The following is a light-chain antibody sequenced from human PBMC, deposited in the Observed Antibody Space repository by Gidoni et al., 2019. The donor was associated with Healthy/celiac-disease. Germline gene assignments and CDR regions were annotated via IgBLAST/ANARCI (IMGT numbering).Light chain of an antibody. CDR2: KAS. J-gene: IGKJ2*01. Sequence: DIQMTQSPSTLSASVGDRVTITCRASQSISSWLAWYQQKPGKAPKLLIYKASSLESGVPSRFSGSGSGTEFTLTISSLQPDDFATYCCQQYNSYSQTFGQGTKLEIK. V-gene: IGKV1-5*03. CDR1: QSISSW. CDR3: QQYNSYSQT.